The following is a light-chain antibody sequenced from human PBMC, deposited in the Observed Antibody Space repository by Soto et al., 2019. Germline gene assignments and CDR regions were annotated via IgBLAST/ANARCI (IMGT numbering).Light chain of an antibody. CDR3: KSYDNTLSAYV. CDR2: GNS. Sequence: QSVLTQPPSVSGAPGQRVTISCTGSSSNIGAHYDVHWYQQLPGTAPKLLIYGNSNRPSGVPDWFSGSKSGTSASLAITGIQAEDQADYPSKSYDNTLSAYVFGTGTKGTVL. V-gene: IGLV1-40*01. J-gene: IGLJ1*01. CDR1: SSNIGAHYD.